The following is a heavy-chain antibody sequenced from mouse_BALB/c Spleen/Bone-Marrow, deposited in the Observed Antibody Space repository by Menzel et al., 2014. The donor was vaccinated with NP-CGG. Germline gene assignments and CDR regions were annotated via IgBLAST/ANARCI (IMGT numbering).Heavy chain of an antibody. CDR1: GYNFTSYW. CDR2: IYPGSGST. D-gene: IGHD3-1*01. CDR3: ARFSQLGLLAY. Sequence: VQLQQSGAELVKPGTSLKLSCEASGYNFTSYWINWVKLSPGQGLEWVGDIYPGSGSTNYNEKFKSKATLTVDTSSSTAHMQFSSLASEDSALYYCARFSQLGLLAYWGQGTLVGVAA. V-gene: IGHV1-55*01. J-gene: IGHJ3*01.